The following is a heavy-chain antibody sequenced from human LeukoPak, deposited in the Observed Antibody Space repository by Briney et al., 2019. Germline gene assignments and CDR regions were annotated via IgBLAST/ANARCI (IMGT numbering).Heavy chain of an antibody. V-gene: IGHV1-69*06. Sequence: GASVKVSCKASGYTFTGYYMHWVRQAPGQGLEWMGGIIPIFGTANYAQKFQGRVTITADKSTSTAYMELSSLRSEDTAVYYCAREGGGDAFDIWGQGTMVTVSS. CDR3: AREGGGDAFDI. D-gene: IGHD3-16*01. CDR1: GYTFTGYY. J-gene: IGHJ3*02. CDR2: IIPIFGTA.